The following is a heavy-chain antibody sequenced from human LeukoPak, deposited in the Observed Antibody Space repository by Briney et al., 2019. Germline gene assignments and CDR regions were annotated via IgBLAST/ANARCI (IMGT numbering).Heavy chain of an antibody. Sequence: GGSLRLSCAASGFTFTNYWMHWLRQAPGKGLVWVSRISADASGTKYAESVRGRFTISRDNAKNILYLQMNSLSAEDTAIYYCARGEIGVYYAANWGQGTLVTVSS. CDR1: GFTFTNYW. V-gene: IGHV3-74*01. CDR3: ARGEIGVYYAAN. J-gene: IGHJ4*02. CDR2: ISADASGT. D-gene: IGHD5/OR15-5a*01.